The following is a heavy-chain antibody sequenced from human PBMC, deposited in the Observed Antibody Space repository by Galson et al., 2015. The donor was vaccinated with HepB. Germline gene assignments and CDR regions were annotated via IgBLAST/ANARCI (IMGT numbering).Heavy chain of an antibody. D-gene: IGHD2-2*01. Sequence: PALVKPTQTLTLTCTFSGFSLSTSGVGVGWIRQPPGKALEWLALIYWDDDKRYSPSLKSRLTITKDTSKNQVVLTMTNMDPVDTATYYCAHRGYCSSTSCYVGWFDPWGQGTLVTVSS. CDR2: IYWDDDK. V-gene: IGHV2-5*02. CDR3: AHRGYCSSTSCYVGWFDP. J-gene: IGHJ5*02. CDR1: GFSLSTSGVG.